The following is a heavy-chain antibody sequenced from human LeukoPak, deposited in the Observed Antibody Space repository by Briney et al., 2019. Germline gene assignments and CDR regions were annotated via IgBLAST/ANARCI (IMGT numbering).Heavy chain of an antibody. CDR3: AKAPSRPFYYMDV. D-gene: IGHD6-13*01. CDR2: IYTSGST. V-gene: IGHV4-61*02. J-gene: IGHJ6*03. Sequence: TLSLTCTVSGGSISSGSYYWSWIRQPAGKGLEWIGRIYTSGSTNYNPSLKSRVTISVDTSKNQFSLKLSSVTAADTAVYYCAKAPSRPFYYMDVWGQGTTVTVSS. CDR1: GGSISSGSYY.